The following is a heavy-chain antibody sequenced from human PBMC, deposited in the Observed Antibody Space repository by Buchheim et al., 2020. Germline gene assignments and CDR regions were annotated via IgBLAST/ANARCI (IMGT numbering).Heavy chain of an antibody. J-gene: IGHJ6*02. D-gene: IGHD1-26*01. CDR3: ARVSGYSGSQNYYYYYGMDV. CDR2: INSDGSST. V-gene: IGHV3-74*01. CDR1: GFTFSSYW. Sequence: EVQLVESGGGLVQPGGSLRLSCAASGFTFSSYWMHWVRQAPGKGLVWVSRINSDGSSTSYADSVKGRFTISRDNAKNTLYLQMNSLRAEDTAVYYCARVSGYSGSQNYYYYYGMDVWGQGTT.